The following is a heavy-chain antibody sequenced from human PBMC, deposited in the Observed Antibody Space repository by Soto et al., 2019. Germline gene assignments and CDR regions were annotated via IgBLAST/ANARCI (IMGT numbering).Heavy chain of an antibody. CDR2: IFSNDEK. CDR1: GFSLSTSGMC. D-gene: IGHD1-7*01. V-gene: IGHV2-26*01. Sequence: SGPTLVNPTQTLTLTCTFSGFSLSTSGMCVSWIRQPPGKALEWLAHIFSNDEKSYSTSLKSRLTISKDTSKSQVVLTMTNMEPVDTATYYCARILVPDWNYAHSNWFDPWGQGTLVTVSS. CDR3: ARILVPDWNYAHSNWFDP. J-gene: IGHJ5*02.